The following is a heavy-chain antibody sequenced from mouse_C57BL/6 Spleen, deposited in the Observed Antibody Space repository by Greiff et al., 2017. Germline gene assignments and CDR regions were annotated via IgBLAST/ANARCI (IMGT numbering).Heavy chain of an antibody. J-gene: IGHJ4*01. CDR2: IYPGDGDT. D-gene: IGHD2-3*01. Sequence: VKLQESGPELVKPGASVKISCKASGYAFSSSWMNWVKQRPGKGLEWIGRIYPGDGDTNYNGKFKGKATLTADKSSSTAYMQLSSLTSEDSAVYFCARGYDLYYYAMDYWGQGTSVTVSS. CDR3: ARGYDLYYYAMDY. CDR1: GYAFSSSW. V-gene: IGHV1-82*01.